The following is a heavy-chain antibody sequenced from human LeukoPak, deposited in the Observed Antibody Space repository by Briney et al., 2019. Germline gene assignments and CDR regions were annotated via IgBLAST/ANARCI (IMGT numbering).Heavy chain of an antibody. Sequence: PSETLSLTCTVSGGSISNYYWSWIRQPPGKGLEWIGYIYYSGSTNYNPSLKSRVTISVDTSKNQFSLKPRSVTAADTAGYYCARGYYDILTGKGYFDYWGQGTLVTVSS. D-gene: IGHD3-9*01. V-gene: IGHV4-59*08. J-gene: IGHJ4*02. CDR1: GGSISNYY. CDR2: IYYSGST. CDR3: ARGYYDILTGKGYFDY.